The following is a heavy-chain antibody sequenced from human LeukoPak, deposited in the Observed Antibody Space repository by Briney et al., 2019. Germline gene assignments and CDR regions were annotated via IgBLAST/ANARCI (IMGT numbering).Heavy chain of an antibody. CDR3: ARDPPDSSGYYHFDY. D-gene: IGHD3-22*01. V-gene: IGHV3-21*01. J-gene: IGHJ4*02. CDR1: GFTFNTYT. CDR2: ISSSSSYI. Sequence: GGSLRLSCAASGFTFNTYTMNWVRQAPGKGLEWVSSISSSSSYIYYADSVKGRFTISRDNAKNSLYLQMNSLRAEDTAVYYCARDPPDSSGYYHFDYWGQGTLVAVSS.